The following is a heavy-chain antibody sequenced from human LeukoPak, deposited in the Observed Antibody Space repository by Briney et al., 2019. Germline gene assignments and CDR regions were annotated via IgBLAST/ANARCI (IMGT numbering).Heavy chain of an antibody. V-gene: IGHV3-23*01. D-gene: IGHD1-26*01. CDR1: GFSFSSYY. Sequence: PGGSLRLSCEGSGFSFSSYYMSWVRQAPGKGLEWVSSITENGGGTYYADSVKGRSIISRDNSKNTLYLQMNSLRVDDTAIYYCTKGKVNQVGGLDCWGQGTLVTVSS. CDR2: ITENGGGT. J-gene: IGHJ4*02. CDR3: TKGKVNQVGGLDC.